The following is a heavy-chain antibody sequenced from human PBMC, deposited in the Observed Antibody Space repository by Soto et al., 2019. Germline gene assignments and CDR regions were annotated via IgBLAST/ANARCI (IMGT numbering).Heavy chain of an antibody. CDR3: ARGLGRDDYVWGSYRPRTYYYYGMDV. CDR2: IIPIFGTA. V-gene: IGHV1-69*01. Sequence: QVQLVQSGAEVKKPGSSVKVSCKASGDTFSSYAISWVRQAPGQGLEWMGGIIPIFGTANYAQKFHGRVTITADESTSTAYMGLSSLRSEDTAVYYCARGLGRDDYVWGSYRPRTYYYYGMDVWGQGTTVTVSS. D-gene: IGHD3-16*02. CDR1: GDTFSSYA. J-gene: IGHJ6*02.